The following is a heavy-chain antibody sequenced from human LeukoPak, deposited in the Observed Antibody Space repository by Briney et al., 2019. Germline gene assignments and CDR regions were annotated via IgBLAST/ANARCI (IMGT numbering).Heavy chain of an antibody. CDR3: ARGITIFGVAPPSYYYYYMDV. CDR2: IYTSGST. V-gene: IGHV4-4*09. J-gene: IGHJ6*03. D-gene: IGHD3-3*01. CDR1: GGSISSYY. Sequence: SETLSLTCTVSGGSISSYYWSWIRQPPGKGLEWIGYIYTSGSTNYNPSLKSRVTISVDMSKNQFSLKISSVTAADTAVYYCARGITIFGVAPPSYYYYYMDVWGKGTTVTVSS.